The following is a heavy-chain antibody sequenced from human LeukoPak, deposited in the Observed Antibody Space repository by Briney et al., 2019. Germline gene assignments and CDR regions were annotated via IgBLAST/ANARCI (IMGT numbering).Heavy chain of an antibody. CDR3: ATNGVYSGSYFSRFDP. V-gene: IGHV3-30*02. Sequence: GGSLRLSCAASGFTFSSYGMHWVRQAPGKGLEWVAFIRYDGSNKYYADSVKGRFTISRDNSKNTLYLQMNSLRAEDTAVYYCATNGVYSGSYFSRFDPWGQGTLVTVSS. CDR2: IRYDGSNK. CDR1: GFTFSSYG. J-gene: IGHJ5*02. D-gene: IGHD1-26*01.